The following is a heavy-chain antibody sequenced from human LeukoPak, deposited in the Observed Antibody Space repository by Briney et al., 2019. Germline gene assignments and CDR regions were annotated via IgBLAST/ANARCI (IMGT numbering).Heavy chain of an antibody. J-gene: IGHJ4*02. D-gene: IGHD3-10*01. CDR2: TSSDLNEK. Sequence: RGSLRLSCAASGFTFRNYVIHWVRQAPGKGLEWVAVTSSDLNEKLYADSVKGRFTISRDNSRSTLYLQMNSLRPEDTAIYYCAREGYYGSGSPPSLYFDYWGQGTLVTVSS. CDR1: GFTFRNYV. V-gene: IGHV3-30-3*01. CDR3: AREGYYGSGSPPSLYFDY.